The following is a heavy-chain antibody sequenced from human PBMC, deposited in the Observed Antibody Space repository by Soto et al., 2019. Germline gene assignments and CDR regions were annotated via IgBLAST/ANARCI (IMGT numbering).Heavy chain of an antibody. CDR2: IIPMFDTP. CDR3: ARDSTAMVTTICDF. D-gene: IGHD5-18*01. Sequence: QVQLVQSGAEVKKPGSSVRGSCTASGGSFREYAISWVRQAPGHGLEWMGGIIPMFDTPNYAQKFQGRLTIIADESTSTVDMEMSSLASDDTAVYYCARDSTAMVTTICDFWGQGTLVTVSA. J-gene: IGHJ4*02. V-gene: IGHV1-69*01. CDR1: GGSFREYA.